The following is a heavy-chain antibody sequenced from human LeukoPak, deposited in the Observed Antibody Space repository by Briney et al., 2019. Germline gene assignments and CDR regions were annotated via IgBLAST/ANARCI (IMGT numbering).Heavy chain of an antibody. CDR1: GGSISSYY. CDR2: IYYSGST. CDR3: ARYTAMVTGFDY. Sequence: SETLSLTCTVSGGSISSYYWSWIRQPPGKGLEWIGYIYYSGSTNYNPSLKSRVTISVDTSKNQFSLKLSSVTAADTAVYYCARYTAMVTGFDYWGQGTLVTVSS. D-gene: IGHD5-18*01. J-gene: IGHJ4*02. V-gene: IGHV4-59*01.